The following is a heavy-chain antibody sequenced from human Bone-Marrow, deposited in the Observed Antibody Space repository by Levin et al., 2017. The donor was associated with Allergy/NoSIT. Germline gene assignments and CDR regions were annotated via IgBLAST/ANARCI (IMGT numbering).Heavy chain of an antibody. CDR2: ISGSGGST. CDR3: AKDQSEWSHRRGDY. V-gene: IGHV3-23*01. J-gene: IGHJ4*02. D-gene: IGHD3-3*01. CDR1: GFTFSSYA. Sequence: GGSLRLSCAASGFTFSSYAMSWVRQAPGKGLEWVSAISGSGGSTYYADSVKGRFTISRDNSKNTLYLQMNSLRAEDTAVYYCAKDQSEWSHRRGDYWGQGTLVTVSS.